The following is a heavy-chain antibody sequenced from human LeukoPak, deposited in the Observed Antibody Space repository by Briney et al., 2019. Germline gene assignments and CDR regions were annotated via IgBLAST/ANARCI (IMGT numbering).Heavy chain of an antibody. D-gene: IGHD6-13*01. J-gene: IGHJ4*02. Sequence: ASVKVSCKASGGTFSSYAISWVRQAPGQGLEWMGWISAYNGNTNYAQKLQGRVTMTTDTSTSAAYMELRSLRSDDTAVYYCARGTGYSSSWYSDYWGQGTLVTVSS. V-gene: IGHV1-18*01. CDR3: ARGTGYSSSWYSDY. CDR1: GGTFSSYA. CDR2: ISAYNGNT.